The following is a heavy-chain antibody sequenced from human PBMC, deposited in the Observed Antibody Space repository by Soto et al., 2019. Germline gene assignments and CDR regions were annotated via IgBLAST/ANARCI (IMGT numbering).Heavy chain of an antibody. J-gene: IGHJ4*02. CDR1: GFTFSSYV. V-gene: IGHV3-23*01. Sequence: GGSLRLSCAASGFTFSSYVMSWVRQAPGKGLEWVSGIVGGGGSTYYADSVKGRFTISRDNSKNTLYLQMNSLRAEDTALYYCAKLKGSGRDFDYWGQGTLVTGSS. D-gene: IGHD6-19*01. CDR2: IVGGGGST. CDR3: AKLKGSGRDFDY.